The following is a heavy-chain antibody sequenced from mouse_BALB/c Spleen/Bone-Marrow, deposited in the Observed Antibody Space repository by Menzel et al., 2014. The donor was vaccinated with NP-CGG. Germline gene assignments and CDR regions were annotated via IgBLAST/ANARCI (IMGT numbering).Heavy chain of an antibody. CDR3: AREDYYSSSYGDS. Sequence: VQLQQSGAELVKPGASVTISCKATGFTFSSYWIGGVKQRPGHTLEWFGEILPGSGSTNYNEKFNGKAIITADASSNTAYMQLSSLTSEDSAVYYCAREDYYSSSYGDSWGQGTTLTVSS. D-gene: IGHD1-1*01. J-gene: IGHJ2*01. V-gene: IGHV1-9*01. CDR2: ILPGSGST. CDR1: GFTFSSYW.